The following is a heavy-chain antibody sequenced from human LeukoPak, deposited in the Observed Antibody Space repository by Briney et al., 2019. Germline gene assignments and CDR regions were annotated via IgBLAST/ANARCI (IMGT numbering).Heavy chain of an antibody. CDR1: GFTFSSYS. CDR3: AKDSGLRLQRSTPDY. V-gene: IGHV3-21*01. CDR2: ISSSSSYI. J-gene: IGHJ4*02. Sequence: GGSLRLSCAASGFTFSSYSMNWVRQAPGKGLEWVSSISSSSSYIYYADSVKGRFTISRDNAKNSLYLQMNSLRAEDTAVYYCAKDSGLRLQRSTPDYWGQGTLVTVSS. D-gene: IGHD5-24*01.